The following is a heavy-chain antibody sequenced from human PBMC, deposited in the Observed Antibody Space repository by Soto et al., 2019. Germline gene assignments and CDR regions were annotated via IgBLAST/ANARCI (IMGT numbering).Heavy chain of an antibody. Sequence: PSETLSLTCAVYGGSFRCYYWSWIRQPPGKGLEWIGEINHSGSTNYNPSLKSRVTISVDTSKNQFSLKLSSVTAADTAVYYCARVPSSGWYDLVRWGQGTLVTVSS. CDR2: INHSGST. CDR1: GGSFRCYY. D-gene: IGHD6-19*01. CDR3: ARVPSSGWYDLVR. J-gene: IGHJ4*02. V-gene: IGHV4-34*01.